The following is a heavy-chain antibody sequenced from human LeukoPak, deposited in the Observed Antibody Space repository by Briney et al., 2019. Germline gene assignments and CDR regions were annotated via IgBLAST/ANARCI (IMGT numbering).Heavy chain of an antibody. D-gene: IGHD6-13*01. CDR2: MNPNSGNT. CDR3: AKARLWSSSSSLDY. V-gene: IGHV1-8*01. J-gene: IGHJ4*02. CDR1: GYTFTSYD. Sequence: ASVKVSCKASGYTFTSYDINWVRQATGQGLEWMGWMNPNSGNTGYAQKFQGRVTMTRNTSISTAYMELNSLRAEDTAVYYCAKARLWSSSSSLDYWGQGTLVTVSS.